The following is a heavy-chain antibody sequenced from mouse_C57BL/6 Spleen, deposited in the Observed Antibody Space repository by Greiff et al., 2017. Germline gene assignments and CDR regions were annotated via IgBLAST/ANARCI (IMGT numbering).Heavy chain of an antibody. V-gene: IGHV1-81*01. J-gene: IGHJ2*01. CDR3: ARRGITTVVNYFDY. CDR1: GYTFTSYG. CDR2: IYPRSGNT. D-gene: IGHD1-1*01. Sequence: QVQLQQSGAELARPGASVKLSCKASGYTFTSYGISWVKQRTGKGLEWIGEIYPRSGNTYYNEKFKGKATLTADKAASTAYMELRSLTAEESAVYFCARRGITTVVNYFDYWGQGTTLTVSS.